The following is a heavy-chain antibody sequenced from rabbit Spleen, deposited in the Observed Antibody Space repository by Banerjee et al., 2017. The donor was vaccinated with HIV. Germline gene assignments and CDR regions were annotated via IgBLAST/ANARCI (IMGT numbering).Heavy chain of an antibody. Sequence: QSLEESGGGLVKPGASLTLTCKASGFSFSSSYDICWVRQAPGKGLEWIACIYTSNLKTYYASWAKGRFTISKTSSTTVTLQMTSLTVADTATYFCARDVDTIYFRFSLWGPGTLVTVS. D-gene: IGHD1-1*01. CDR1: GFSFSSSYD. J-gene: IGHJ4*01. CDR3: ARDVDTIYFRFSL. V-gene: IGHV1S40*01. CDR2: IYTSNLKT.